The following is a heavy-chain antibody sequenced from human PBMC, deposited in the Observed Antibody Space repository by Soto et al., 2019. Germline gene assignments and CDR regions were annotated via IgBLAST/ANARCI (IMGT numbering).Heavy chain of an antibody. J-gene: IGHJ4*02. CDR3: ARARMLRGVIIDQ. D-gene: IGHD3-10*01. CDR1: GGSISSSSSY. Sequence: QLQLQESGPGLVKPSETLSLTCTVSGGSISSSSSYWVWIRQPPGRGLEWIGSMYYTGKTYYNSSLKSRLTISADTSKNQVSLKLISVTAADTGVFYCARARMLRGVIIDQWGQGTLVTVSS. CDR2: MYYTGKT. V-gene: IGHV4-39*01.